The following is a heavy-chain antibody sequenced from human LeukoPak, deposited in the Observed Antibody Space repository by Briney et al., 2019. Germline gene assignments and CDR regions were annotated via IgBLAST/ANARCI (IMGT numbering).Heavy chain of an antibody. CDR3: VRRDSSGWFTV. CDR1: GYTSTSYW. CDR2: IYPSDSDT. J-gene: IGHJ4*02. V-gene: IGHV5-51*01. Sequence: GESLKISCKGFGYTSTSYWIGWVRQMPEKGLEWMGIIYPSDSDTRYSPSFQGQVTISADKSISIAYLQWSSLKASDTAMYYCVRRDSSGWFTVWGQGTLVTVSS. D-gene: IGHD6-19*01.